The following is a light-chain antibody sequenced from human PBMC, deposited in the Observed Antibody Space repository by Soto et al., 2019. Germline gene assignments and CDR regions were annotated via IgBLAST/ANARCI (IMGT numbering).Light chain of an antibody. CDR1: SSDLGRYDY. Sequence: QSVLTQPRSVSGSPGQSVTTSCTGTSSDLGRYDYVSWYQQHPGKAPKLIIYDVSERPSGVPDRFSGSKFGNTASLTISGLQAEDEADYSCCSFAGSYTYVFGTGTQMTVL. CDR2: DVS. J-gene: IGLJ1*01. CDR3: CSFAGSYTYV. V-gene: IGLV2-11*01.